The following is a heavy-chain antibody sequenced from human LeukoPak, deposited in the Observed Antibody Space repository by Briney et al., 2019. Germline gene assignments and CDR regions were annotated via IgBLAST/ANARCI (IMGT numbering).Heavy chain of an antibody. Sequence: SETLSLTCTVSGGSINSYYWSWIRQPAGKGLEWIGRIYSSGSTNYNPSLKSRVSMSVDTSKNQFSLKLTSVTDADTAVYYCARGGKATVVTMWGQGILVTVSS. V-gene: IGHV4-4*07. CDR2: IYSSGST. D-gene: IGHD4-23*01. CDR1: GGSINSYY. CDR3: ARGGKATVVTM. J-gene: IGHJ4*02.